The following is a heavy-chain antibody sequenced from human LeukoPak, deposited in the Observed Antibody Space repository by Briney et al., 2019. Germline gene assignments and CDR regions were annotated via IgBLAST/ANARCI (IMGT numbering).Heavy chain of an antibody. CDR3: ARGPRYYYDSSGYY. Sequence: SETVSLTCAVYGGSFSGYYWSWIRQPPGKGLEWIGEINHSGSTNYNPSLKSRVTISVDTSKNQFSLKLSSVTAADTAVYYCARGPRYYYDSSGYYWGQGTLVTVSS. J-gene: IGHJ4*02. D-gene: IGHD3-22*01. CDR1: GGSFSGYY. V-gene: IGHV4-34*01. CDR2: INHSGST.